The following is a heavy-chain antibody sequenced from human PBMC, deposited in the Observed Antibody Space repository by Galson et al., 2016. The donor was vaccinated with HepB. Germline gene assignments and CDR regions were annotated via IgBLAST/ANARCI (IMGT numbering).Heavy chain of an antibody. CDR1: GGSISTTDW. CDR2: VYQSGDT. D-gene: IGHD3-3*01. Sequence: SETLSLTCAVSGGSISTTDWWSWVRQPPGEGLEWIGEVYQSGDTNYKPSLKSRVTISIDKSKNQFSLRLTSVTAADTAVYYCARFWNGNYFDYWGQGTLVTVSS. V-gene: IGHV4-4*02. J-gene: IGHJ4*02. CDR3: ARFWNGNYFDY.